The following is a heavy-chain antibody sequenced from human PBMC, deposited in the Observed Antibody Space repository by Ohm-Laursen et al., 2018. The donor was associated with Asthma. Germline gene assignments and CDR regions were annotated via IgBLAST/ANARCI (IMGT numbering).Heavy chain of an antibody. CDR2: ISYDGSDK. CDR3: ARDYNDRSGYYYVLGF. Sequence: SLRLSCSASGFTFNTYAMHWVRQAPGKGLEWVALISYDGSDKYYGDSVEGRFTISRDNSKNTLYLQMNSLRTEDTAVYYCARDYNDRSGYYYVLGFWGQGTLVTVSS. J-gene: IGHJ4*02. CDR1: GFTFNTYA. D-gene: IGHD3-22*01. V-gene: IGHV3-30-3*01.